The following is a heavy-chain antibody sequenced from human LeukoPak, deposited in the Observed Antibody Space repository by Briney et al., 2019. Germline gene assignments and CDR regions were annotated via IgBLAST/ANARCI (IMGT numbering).Heavy chain of an antibody. CDR1: GYTFTSYA. D-gene: IGHD3-16*02. CDR3: AREYDYVWGSYRYNWFDP. CDR2: INAGNGNT. V-gene: IGHV1-3*01. J-gene: IGHJ5*02. Sequence: ASVKVSCKASGYTFTSYAMHWVRQAPGQRLEWMGWINAGNGNTKYSQKFQGRVTITADESTSTAYMELSSLRSEDTAVYYCAREYDYVWGSYRYNWFDPWGQGTLVTVSS.